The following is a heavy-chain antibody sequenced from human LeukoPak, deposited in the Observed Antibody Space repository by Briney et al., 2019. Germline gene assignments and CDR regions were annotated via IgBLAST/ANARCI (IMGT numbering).Heavy chain of an antibody. CDR1: DDSFSSHY. CDR3: ARDLVTVTKGFDI. V-gene: IGHV4-59*11. J-gene: IGHJ3*02. Sequence: PSETLSLTCTVSDDSFSSHYWTWIRQPPGKGLEWIGYISYIGSTNYNPSLKSRVTISIDTSRNQFSLRLSSVTAADTAVYYCARDLVTVTKGFDIWGQGTMVSVSS. D-gene: IGHD4-17*01. CDR2: ISYIGST.